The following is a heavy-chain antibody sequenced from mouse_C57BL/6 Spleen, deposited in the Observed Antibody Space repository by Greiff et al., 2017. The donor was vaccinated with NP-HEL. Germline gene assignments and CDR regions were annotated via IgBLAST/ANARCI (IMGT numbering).Heavy chain of an antibody. Sequence: VKLMESGPELVKPGASVKISCKASGYAFSSSWMNWVKQRPGKGLEWIGRIYPGDGDTNYNGKFKGKATLTADKSSSTAYMQLSSLTSEDSAVYFCASRDYYYGSSYSWYFDVWGTGTTVTVSS. CDR1: GYAFSSSW. D-gene: IGHD1-1*01. CDR2: IYPGDGDT. J-gene: IGHJ1*03. V-gene: IGHV1-82*01. CDR3: ASRDYYYGSSYSWYFDV.